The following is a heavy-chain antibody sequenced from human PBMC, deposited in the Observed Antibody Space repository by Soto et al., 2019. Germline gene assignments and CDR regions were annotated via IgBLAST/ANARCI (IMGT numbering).Heavy chain of an antibody. CDR2: IIPIFGTA. V-gene: IGHV1-69*06. CDR1: GGTFNNYV. J-gene: IGHJ4*02. CDR3: AGRGDSTSCRAHFDY. D-gene: IGHD2-2*01. Sequence: QVQLVQSGAEVKKPGSSVKVSCKASGGTFNNYVINWVRQAPGQGLEWMGGIIPIFGTANYAQKFQGRVTITADKSTSTAYMELNSLRSEDTAVYYCAGRGDSTSCRAHFDYWGQGTLVTVSA.